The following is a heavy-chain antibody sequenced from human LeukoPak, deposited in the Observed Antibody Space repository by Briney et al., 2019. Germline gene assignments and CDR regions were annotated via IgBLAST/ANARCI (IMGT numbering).Heavy chain of an antibody. CDR2: IGSDDST. CDR1: GFTFSRSA. D-gene: IGHD4-23*01. J-gene: IGHJ4*02. V-gene: IGHV3-23*01. Sequence: QPGGSLRLSCAASGFTFSRSAMAWVRQAPGKGLEWVAGIGSDDSTHYAESVRGRFTISRDISKNTVSLQMSSLRAEDTAVYYCAKDILRWSFDSWGQGILVTVSS. CDR3: AKDILRWSFDS.